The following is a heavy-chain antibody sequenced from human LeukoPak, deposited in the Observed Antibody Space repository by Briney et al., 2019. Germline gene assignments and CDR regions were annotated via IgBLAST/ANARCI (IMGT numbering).Heavy chain of an antibody. J-gene: IGHJ3*02. CDR2: ITSSSNDK. CDR3: ARYGFYDSRGYWGDGFDI. CDR1: GFTFSDFS. V-gene: IGHV3-21*04. D-gene: IGHD3-22*01. Sequence: GGSLRLSCTASGFTFSDFSMNWVRQGPGKGLEWVSSITSSSNDKYYIDSVKGRFTISRDDAKNSLYLQMNSLRAEDTAVYYCARYGFYDSRGYWGDGFDIWGQGTMVTVSS.